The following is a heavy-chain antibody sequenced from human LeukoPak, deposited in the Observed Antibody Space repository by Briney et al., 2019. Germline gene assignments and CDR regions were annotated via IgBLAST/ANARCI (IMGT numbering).Heavy chain of an antibody. CDR3: AKAPHDYGDYLAAFDI. D-gene: IGHD4-17*01. J-gene: IGHJ3*02. V-gene: IGHV3-23*01. CDR2: ISGSGGST. CDR1: GFTFSSYA. Sequence: GGSLRLSCAASGFTFSSYAMSWVRQAPGKGLERVSAISGSGGSTYYADSVKGWFTISRDNSKNTLYLQMNSLRAEDTAVYYCAKAPHDYGDYLAAFDIWGQGTMVTVSS.